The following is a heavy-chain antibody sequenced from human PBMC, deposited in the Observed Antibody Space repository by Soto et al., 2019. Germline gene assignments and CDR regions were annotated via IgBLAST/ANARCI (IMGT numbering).Heavy chain of an antibody. CDR2: INPSGGST. V-gene: IGHV1-46*01. J-gene: IGHJ4*02. CDR3: ARGRNENVATAMDTWVGVLSHYFDY. Sequence: GSSVKVSCNASGYTFTSYYMQWVRQAPGQGLEWMGIINPSGGSTSYAQKFQGRVTMTRDTSTSTVYMELSSLRSEDTAVYYCARGRNENVATAMDTWVGVLSHYFDYWGPGTLVTVSS. CDR1: GYTFTSYY. D-gene: IGHD5-18*01.